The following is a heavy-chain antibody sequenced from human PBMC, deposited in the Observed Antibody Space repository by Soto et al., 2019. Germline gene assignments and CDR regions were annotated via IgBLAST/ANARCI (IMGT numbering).Heavy chain of an antibody. CDR2: IVTYNGNT. CDR3: ARDFPYNWNDVWFDP. CDR1: GYTFTNYG. J-gene: IGHJ5*02. V-gene: IGHV1-18*01. Sequence: EASVKVSCKAAGYTFTNYGISWVRQAPGQGLEWMGWIVTYNGNTQSTQKLQGRVTMTTDTSTSTAYMELRSLRSDDTAVYYCARDFPYNWNDVWFDPWGQGTLVTVSS. D-gene: IGHD1-1*01.